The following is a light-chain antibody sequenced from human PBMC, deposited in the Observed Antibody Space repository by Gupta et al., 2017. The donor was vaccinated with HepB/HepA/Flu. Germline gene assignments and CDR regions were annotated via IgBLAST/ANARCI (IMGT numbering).Light chain of an antibody. CDR2: RNN. CDR3: AAWDDSLSGVL. V-gene: IGLV1-47*01. J-gene: IGLJ2*01. Sequence: QSVLTQPPSASGTPGKRVTTSCSGSSPNIGSNYVYWYQQLPGTAPKLLIYRNNQRPSGVPDRFSGSKSGTSASLAISGLRSEDEADYYCAAWDDSLSGVLFGGGTKLTVL. CDR1: SPNIGSNY.